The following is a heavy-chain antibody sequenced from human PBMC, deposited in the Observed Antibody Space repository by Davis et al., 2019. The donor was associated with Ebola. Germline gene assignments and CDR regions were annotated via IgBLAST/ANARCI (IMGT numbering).Heavy chain of an antibody. D-gene: IGHD5-12*01. J-gene: IGHJ6*02. CDR2: ISGSGGST. CDR1: GFTFSSYA. V-gene: IGHV3-23*01. CDR3: ARENSGYDWVYYYYGMDV. Sequence: GESLKISCAASGFTFSSYAMSWVRQAPGKGLEWVSAISGSGGSTYYADSVKGRFTISRDNAKNSLYLQMNSLRAEDTAVYYCARENSGYDWVYYYYGMDVWGQGTTVTVSS.